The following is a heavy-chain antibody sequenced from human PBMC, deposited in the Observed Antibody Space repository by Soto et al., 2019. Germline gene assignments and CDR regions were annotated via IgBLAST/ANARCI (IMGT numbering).Heavy chain of an antibody. J-gene: IGHJ4*02. CDR2: INHSGST. CDR3: ARGEPVNEYCSSTSCSAGY. V-gene: IGHV4-34*01. Sequence: QVQLQQWGAGLLKPSETLSLTCAVYGGSFSGYFWSWIRQPPGKGLEWIGEINHSGSTNYNPSLKSRVTISVDTSKNQFARKLSSVTAADTALYYCARGEPVNEYCSSTSCSAGYWGQGTLVTVSS. CDR1: GGSFSGYF. D-gene: IGHD2-2*01.